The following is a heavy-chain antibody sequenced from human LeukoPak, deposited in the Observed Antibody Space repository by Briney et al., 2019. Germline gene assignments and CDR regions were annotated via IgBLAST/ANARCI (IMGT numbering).Heavy chain of an antibody. CDR1: GGSISSYY. J-gene: IGHJ5*02. CDR3: ARETYRWLQYNWFDP. D-gene: IGHD5-24*01. Sequence: SETLSLTCTVSGGSISSYYWSWIRQPAGKGLEWIGRIYTSGSTNYNPSLKSRVTMSVDTSKNQFSLKLSSVTAADTAVYYCARETYRWLQYNWFDPWGQGTLVTVSS. CDR2: IYTSGST. V-gene: IGHV4-4*07.